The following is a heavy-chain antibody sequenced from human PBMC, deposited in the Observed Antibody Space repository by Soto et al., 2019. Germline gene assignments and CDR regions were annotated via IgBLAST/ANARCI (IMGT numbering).Heavy chain of an antibody. CDR2: MNPNSGHT. CDR3: ASDMSTT. D-gene: IGHD2-2*01. CDR1: GYTFTSHD. V-gene: IGHV1-8*01. J-gene: IGHJ5*02. Sequence: QVQLVQSGAEVKKPGASVKVSCKASGYTFTSHDINWMRQATGLGLEWMGWMNPNSGHTNYAQKFQGRVTMTRDTSISTAYMELTNLRSEDTAIYYCASDMSTTWGQGTLVTVSS.